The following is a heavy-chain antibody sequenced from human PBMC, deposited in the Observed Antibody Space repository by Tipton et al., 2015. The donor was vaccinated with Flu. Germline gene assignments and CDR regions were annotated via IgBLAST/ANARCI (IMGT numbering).Heavy chain of an antibody. CDR1: GYSIRSSNYY. CDR3: ARRDYSNYVSEPKNWFDS. Sequence: TLSLTCAVSGYSIRSSNYYWGWIRQPPGKGLEWIGNIFHSGNSYHNPSLKSRVTMSVETSKNQFSLKLSSVTAADTAVYYCARRDYSNYVSEPKNWFDSWGQGVLFIVSS. CDR2: IFHSGNS. D-gene: IGHD4-11*01. J-gene: IGHJ5*01. V-gene: IGHV4-38-2*01.